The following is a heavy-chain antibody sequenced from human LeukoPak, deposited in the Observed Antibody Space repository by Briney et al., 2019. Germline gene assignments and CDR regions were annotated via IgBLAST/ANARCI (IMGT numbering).Heavy chain of an antibody. CDR1: GGSISSTSNY. D-gene: IGHD4-17*01. Sequence: SETLSLTCTVSGGSISSTSNYWGWIRQPPGKGLEWVGSLYYSGSTNYNPSLKSRVTISVDTSKNQFSLKLSSVTAADTAVYYCARGRGDYGAFDIWGQGTMVTVSS. CDR3: ARGRGDYGAFDI. V-gene: IGHV4-39*07. CDR2: LYYSGST. J-gene: IGHJ3*02.